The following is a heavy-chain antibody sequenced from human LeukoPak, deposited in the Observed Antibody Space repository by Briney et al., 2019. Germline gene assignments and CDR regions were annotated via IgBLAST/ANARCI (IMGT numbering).Heavy chain of an antibody. J-gene: IGHJ4*02. Sequence: PGGSLRLSCAASGFTFSSYEMNWVRQAPGKGLEWVSYISSSGSTIYYADSVKGRFTISRDNAKNSLYLQMNSLRAEDTAVYYCARSRLGDYGGVDYWGQGTLVTVSS. CDR1: GFTFSSYE. D-gene: IGHD4-17*01. V-gene: IGHV3-48*03. CDR2: ISSSGSTI. CDR3: ARSRLGDYGGVDY.